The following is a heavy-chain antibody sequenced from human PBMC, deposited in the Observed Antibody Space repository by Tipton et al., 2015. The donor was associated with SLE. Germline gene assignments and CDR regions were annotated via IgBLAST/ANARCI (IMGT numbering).Heavy chain of an antibody. Sequence: SLRLSCAASGFTFSSYEMNWVRQAPGKGLEWVSYISSSGSTIYYADSVKGRFTISRDNAKNSLYLQMNSLRAEDTSVYYCAREEGDSFDMWGQGTMVTVSS. J-gene: IGHJ3*02. CDR1: GFTFSSYE. V-gene: IGHV3-48*03. CDR3: AREEGDSFDM. CDR2: ISSSGSTI.